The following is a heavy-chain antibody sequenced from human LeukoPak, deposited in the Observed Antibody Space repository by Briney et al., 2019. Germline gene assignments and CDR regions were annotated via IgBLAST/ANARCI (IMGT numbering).Heavy chain of an antibody. CDR1: GFTFEDYA. J-gene: IGHJ4*02. CDR2: INTDGSNT. V-gene: IGHV3-74*01. D-gene: IGHD3-22*01. CDR3: VVWGEDRSGHRFDF. Sequence: LAGGSLRLSCAASGFTFEDYAMHWVRQAPGKGLMWVSRINTDGSNTHYADSVKGRFTISRDNAKNTLYLQMNGLRVEDTAVYYCVVWGEDRSGHRFDFWGQGTLVTVSS.